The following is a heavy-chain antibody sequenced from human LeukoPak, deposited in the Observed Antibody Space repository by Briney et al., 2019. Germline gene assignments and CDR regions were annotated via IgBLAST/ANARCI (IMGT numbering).Heavy chain of an antibody. Sequence: PSETLSLTCTVSGSSISSGGYYWSWIRQHPGKGLEWIGYIYYSGSTYYNPSLKSRVTISVDTSKNQFSLKLSSVTAADTAVYYCAREGLSGCDSIGYNWFDPWGQGTLVTVSS. V-gene: IGHV4-31*03. CDR2: IYYSGST. CDR3: AREGLSGCDSIGYNWFDP. CDR1: GSSISSGGYY. D-gene: IGHD5-12*01. J-gene: IGHJ5*02.